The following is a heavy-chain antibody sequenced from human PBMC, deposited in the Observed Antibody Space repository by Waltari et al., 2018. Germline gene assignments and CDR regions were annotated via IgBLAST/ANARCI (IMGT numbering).Heavy chain of an antibody. V-gene: IGHV5-51*01. J-gene: IGHJ3*02. CDR1: GYIFAIYW. D-gene: IGHD3-22*01. CDR3: ARHADGVYYYDGDAFDI. CDR2: VYPANSDT. Sequence: EVQLVQSGAEVKKPGESLKISCRGSGYIFAIYWIGWVRQMPGKGLEWLGIVYPANSDTRNSPSFQGQVTISADKSINTAFLQWSSLKASDTAMYYCARHADGVYYYDGDAFDIWGQGTVVTVSS.